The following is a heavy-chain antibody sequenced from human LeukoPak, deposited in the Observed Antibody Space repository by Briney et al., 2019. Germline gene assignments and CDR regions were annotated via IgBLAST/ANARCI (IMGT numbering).Heavy chain of an antibody. J-gene: IGHJ3*02. CDR1: GFTFTSSA. CDR3: AADHSSGPLIAFDI. D-gene: IGHD3-22*01. Sequence: ASVKVSCKASGFTFTSSAVQWVRQARGQRLEWIGWIVVGSGNTNYAQKFQERVTITRDMSTSTAYMELSSLRSEDTAVYYCAADHSSGPLIAFDIWGQGTMVTVSP. V-gene: IGHV1-58*01. CDR2: IVVGSGNT.